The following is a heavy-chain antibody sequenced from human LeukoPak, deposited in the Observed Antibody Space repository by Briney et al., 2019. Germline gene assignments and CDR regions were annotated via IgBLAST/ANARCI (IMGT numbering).Heavy chain of an antibody. V-gene: IGHV4-59*01. J-gene: IGHJ4*02. CDR3: ARAGGEIHFGY. CDR1: GGSISSYY. D-gene: IGHD3-16*01. CDR2: IYYSGST. Sequence: SETLSLTCTVSGGSISSYYWSWVRQPPGKGLEWIGYIYYSGSTNYNPSLKSRVTISVDTSKNQFSLKLSSVTAADTAVYYCARAGGEIHFGYWGQGTLVTVSS.